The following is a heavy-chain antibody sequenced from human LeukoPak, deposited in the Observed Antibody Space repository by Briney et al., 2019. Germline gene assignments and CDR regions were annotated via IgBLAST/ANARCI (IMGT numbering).Heavy chain of an antibody. J-gene: IGHJ6*02. Sequence: SQTLSLTCTVSGGSISSGGYYWSWIRQHPGKGLEWIGYIYYSGSTYYNPSLKSRVTISVDTSKNQFSLKLSSVTAADTAVYYCARDSLLLWFGEAYGMDVWGQGTTVTVSS. D-gene: IGHD3-10*01. V-gene: IGHV4-31*03. CDR2: IYYSGST. CDR3: ARDSLLLWFGEAYGMDV. CDR1: GGSISSGGYY.